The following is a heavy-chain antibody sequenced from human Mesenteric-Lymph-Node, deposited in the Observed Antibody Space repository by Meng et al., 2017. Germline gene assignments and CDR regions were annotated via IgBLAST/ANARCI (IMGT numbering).Heavy chain of an antibody. Sequence: GESLKISCAASGFIFSNYVLNWVRQAPGKGLEWVSTISDIGVNTYYADSVKGRFTISRDNSKNTLYLQTNSLRAEDTAVYYCARDTIIKTYCTNGVCYFYYYGMDVWGQGTTVTVSS. CDR1: GFIFSNYV. CDR3: ARDTIIKTYCTNGVCYFYYYGMDV. V-gene: IGHV3-23*01. D-gene: IGHD2-8*01. J-gene: IGHJ6*02. CDR2: ISDIGVNT.